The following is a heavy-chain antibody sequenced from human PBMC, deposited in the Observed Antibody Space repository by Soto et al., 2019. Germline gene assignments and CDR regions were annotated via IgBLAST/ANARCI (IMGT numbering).Heavy chain of an antibody. CDR2: ISGRGCST. J-gene: IGHJ6*04. Sequence: VQLLESGGDLVQPGGSLRLSSGASGFTFSNYAMSLVLQAPGKGLEWVSVISGRGCSTNYADSAKGRFTISRDNSMDTLYLQMTSLRYDDTAVYYCARVFYYDILTGMSYNMDVWGEGTTVIVSS. CDR1: GFTFSNYA. V-gene: IGHV3-23*01. CDR3: ARVFYYDILTGMSYNMDV. D-gene: IGHD3-9*01.